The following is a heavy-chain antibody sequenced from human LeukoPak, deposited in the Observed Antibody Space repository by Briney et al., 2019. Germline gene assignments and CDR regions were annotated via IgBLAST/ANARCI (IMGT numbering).Heavy chain of an antibody. V-gene: IGHV3-9*01. CDR2: ISWNSGSI. J-gene: IGHJ4*02. CDR1: GFTFDDYA. Sequence: GGSLRLSCAASGFTFDDYAMHWVRQAPGKGLEWVSGISWNSGSIGYADSVKGRFTISRDNAKNSLCLQMNSLRAEDTALYYCAKGTLPDYWGQGTLVTVSS. CDR3: AKGTLPDY.